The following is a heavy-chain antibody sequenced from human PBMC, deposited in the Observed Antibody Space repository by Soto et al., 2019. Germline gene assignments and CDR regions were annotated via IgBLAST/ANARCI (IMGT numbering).Heavy chain of an antibody. CDR1: GYTFTSYY. V-gene: IGHV1-46*01. D-gene: IGHD3-10*01. CDR3: ARDTMVRGVIIPYYYGMDV. CDR2: INPSGGST. J-gene: IGHJ6*02. Sequence: ASVKVSCKASGYTFTSYYMHWVRQAPGQGLEWMGIINPSGGSTSYAQKFQGRVTMTRDTSTSTVYMELSSLRSEDTAVYYCARDTMVRGVIIPYYYGMDVWGQGTTVTVS.